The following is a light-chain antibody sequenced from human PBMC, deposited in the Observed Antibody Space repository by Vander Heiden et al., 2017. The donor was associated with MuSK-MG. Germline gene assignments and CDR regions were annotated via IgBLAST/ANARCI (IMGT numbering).Light chain of an antibody. J-gene: IGKJ5*01. CDR2: DAS. V-gene: IGKV1-33*01. CDR1: RNINTY. Sequence: DIQMTQSPSSLSASVGDRVTITCQASRNINTYLNWYHQKPGKPPKLLIYDASDLEAGVPSRFSGDGSGTDFSFTISSLEPEDVGMYYCQQFDRMPITFGQGTRVEI. CDR3: QQFDRMPIT.